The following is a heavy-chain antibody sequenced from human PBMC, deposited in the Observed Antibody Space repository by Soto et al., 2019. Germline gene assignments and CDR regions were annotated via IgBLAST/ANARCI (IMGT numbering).Heavy chain of an antibody. Sequence: GGSLRLSCAASGFTFSSYSMNWVRQAPGKGLEWVSSISSSSSYIYYADSVKGRFTISRDNAKNSLYLQMNSLRAEDTAVYYCARDRTWEYSGYDNFDYWGQGTLVTVSS. V-gene: IGHV3-21*01. CDR3: ARDRTWEYSGYDNFDY. CDR2: ISSSSSYI. CDR1: GFTFSSYS. D-gene: IGHD5-12*01. J-gene: IGHJ4*02.